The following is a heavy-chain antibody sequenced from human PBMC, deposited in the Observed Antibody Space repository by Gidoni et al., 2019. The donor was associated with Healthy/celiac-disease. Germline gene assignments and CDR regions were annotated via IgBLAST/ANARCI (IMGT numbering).Heavy chain of an antibody. D-gene: IGHD2-2*01. CDR3: ARGPDIVVVPAAIVYYYYYYMDV. CDR2: INPNSGGT. J-gene: IGHJ6*03. Sequence: QVQLVQSGAEVKKPGASVKVSCKASGYTFTGYYMHWVRPAPGQGLEWMGWINPNSGGTNYAQKFQGRVTMTRDTSISTAYMELSRLRSDDTAVYYCARGPDIVVVPAAIVYYYYYYMDVWGKGTTVTVSS. V-gene: IGHV1-2*02. CDR1: GYTFTGYY.